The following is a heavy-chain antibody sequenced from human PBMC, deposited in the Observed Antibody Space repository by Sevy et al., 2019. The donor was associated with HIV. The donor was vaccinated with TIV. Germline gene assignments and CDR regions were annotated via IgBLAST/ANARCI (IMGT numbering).Heavy chain of an antibody. V-gene: IGHV3-7*03. CDR1: GFNFRSFW. J-gene: IGHJ5*02. CDR2: IKQDGSEA. Sequence: GGSLRLSCVASGFNFRSFWMSWVRQAPGKGLECVADIKQDGSEAYYVDSVKGRFTISRDNAKNSLYLQMNSLRDEDTDMYFCVRDKEVGASILDAWGQGTPVTVSS. D-gene: IGHD1-26*01. CDR3: VRDKEVGASILDA.